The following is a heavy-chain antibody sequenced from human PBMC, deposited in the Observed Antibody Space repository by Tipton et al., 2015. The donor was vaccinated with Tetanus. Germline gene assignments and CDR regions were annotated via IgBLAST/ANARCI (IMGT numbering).Heavy chain of an antibody. CDR2: IYYSGST. CDR1: GGSINSCY. J-gene: IGHJ4*02. V-gene: IGHV4-59*07. CDR3: ARIRQVWKPGPFFDY. D-gene: IGHD1-1*01. Sequence: TLSLTCTVSGGSINSCYWSWIRQPPGKGLEWIGYIYYSGSTNYNPSLRSRVTISVDTSKNQFSLKLSSVTAADTAVYYCARIRQVWKPGPFFDYWGQGTLVTVSS.